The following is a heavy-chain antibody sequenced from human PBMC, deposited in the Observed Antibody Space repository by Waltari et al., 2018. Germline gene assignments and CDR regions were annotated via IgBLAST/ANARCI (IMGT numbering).Heavy chain of an antibody. Sequence: QVQLQESGPGVVKPSGTLSLTCAVSGDSMSRGHWWSWVRQSPGKGLEWIGEIYHRGVSNYNPSLRIRVSISVDKSKNQFSLNLTSVTAADTAVYYCASVGLSGSYYFNYWGRGTLVTVSS. J-gene: IGHJ4*02. V-gene: IGHV4-4*02. D-gene: IGHD6-25*01. CDR1: GDSMSRGHW. CDR3: ASVGLSGSYYFNY. CDR2: IYHRGVS.